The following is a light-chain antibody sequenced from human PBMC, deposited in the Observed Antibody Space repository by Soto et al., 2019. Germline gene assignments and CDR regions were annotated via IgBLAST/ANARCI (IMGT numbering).Light chain of an antibody. Sequence: DIVMTQSPDSLAVSLGERATINCKSSQSVFYSSNNKNYLAWYQQKPGQPPKLLIYWASTREPGVPDRFSGSGSGTDFTLTISSLQAEDFAVYYCQQNYSTPLTFGGGTKVEIK. CDR3: QQNYSTPLT. CDR1: QSVFYSSNNKNY. CDR2: WAS. J-gene: IGKJ4*02. V-gene: IGKV4-1*01.